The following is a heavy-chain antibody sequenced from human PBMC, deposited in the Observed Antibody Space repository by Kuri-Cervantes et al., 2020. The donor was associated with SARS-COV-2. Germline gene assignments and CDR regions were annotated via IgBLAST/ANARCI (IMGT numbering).Heavy chain of an antibody. CDR3: ARDGNYGGNSGFDY. CDR1: GGSFSGYY. V-gene: IGHV4-34*01. D-gene: IGHD4-23*01. CDR2: INHSGST. J-gene: IGHJ4*02. Sequence: SETLSLTCAVYGGSFSGYYWSWIRQPPGKGLEWIGEINHSGSTNYNPSLKSRVTVSVDTSKNQFSLKLSSVTAADTAVYYCARDGNYGGNSGFDYWGQGTLVTVSS.